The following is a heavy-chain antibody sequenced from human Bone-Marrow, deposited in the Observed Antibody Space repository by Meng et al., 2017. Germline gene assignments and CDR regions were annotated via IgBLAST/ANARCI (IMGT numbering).Heavy chain of an antibody. CDR2: INPSGGST. CDR1: GYTFTSYY. Sequence: ASVKVSCKASGYTFTSYYMHWVRQAPGQGLEWMGIINPSGGSTSYAQKFQGRVTMTRDTSISTAYMELSSLRSEDTAVYYCARGTGITMVRGVITYLAAPYYYYYYGMDVWGQGTTVTVSS. V-gene: IGHV1-46*01. D-gene: IGHD3-10*01. J-gene: IGHJ6*02. CDR3: ARGTGITMVRGVITYLAAPYYYYYYGMDV.